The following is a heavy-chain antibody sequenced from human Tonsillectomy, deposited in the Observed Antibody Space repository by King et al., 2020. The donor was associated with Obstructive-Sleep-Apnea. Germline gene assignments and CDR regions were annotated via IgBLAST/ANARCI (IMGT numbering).Heavy chain of an antibody. D-gene: IGHD3-10*02. CDR1: GFSVSATY. CDR2: IYSGGGT. CDR3: ASNNYVSSIDAFDI. Sequence: VQLVESGGGLVQPGESLRLSCAASGFSVSATYMTCVRQAPGKGLEWVSIIYSGGGTDYADSVKGRFTISRQKSENTLSLQMNSLTAHDTAIYYCASNNYVSSIDAFDIWGQGTAVTVS. V-gene: IGHV3-53*04. J-gene: IGHJ3*02.